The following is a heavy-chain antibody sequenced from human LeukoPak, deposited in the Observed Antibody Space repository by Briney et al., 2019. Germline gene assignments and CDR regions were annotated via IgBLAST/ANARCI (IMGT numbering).Heavy chain of an antibody. Sequence: GGSLRLSCAASGFTVSSNYMSWVHQAPGKGLEWVSVIYSGSTYYADSVKGRFTISRDNSKNTLYLQMNSLRAEDTAVYYCARDLTGGSRYYFYYMDVWGKGTTVTISS. CDR1: GFTVSSNY. CDR2: IYSGST. J-gene: IGHJ6*03. D-gene: IGHD2-8*02. V-gene: IGHV3-66*01. CDR3: ARDLTGGSRYYFYYMDV.